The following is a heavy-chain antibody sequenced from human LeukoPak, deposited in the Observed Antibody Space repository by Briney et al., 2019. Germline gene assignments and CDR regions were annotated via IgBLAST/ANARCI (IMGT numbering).Heavy chain of an antibody. CDR2: INAYNGNT. D-gene: IGHD3-10*01. CDR1: VYMFTNYG. J-gene: IGHJ4*02. CDR3: ARGVYMVRGVIISLFDY. Sequence: ASVKVSCKASVYMFTNYGISWVRQAPGQGLEWMGWINAYNGNTNYAQRLQGRVTMTTDTSTSTAYMELRSLRSDDTAVYYCARGVYMVRGVIISLFDYWGQGTLVTVSS. V-gene: IGHV1-18*01.